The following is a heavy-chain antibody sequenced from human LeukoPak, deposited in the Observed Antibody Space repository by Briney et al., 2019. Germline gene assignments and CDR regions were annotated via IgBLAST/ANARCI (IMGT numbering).Heavy chain of an antibody. J-gene: IGHJ4*02. CDR2: INHSGST. D-gene: IGHD3-10*01. V-gene: IGHV4-34*01. CDR3: ARGHYRSGLGY. CDR1: GGSFSGYY. Sequence: PSETLSLTCAVYGGSFSGYYWSWIRQPPGKGLEWIGEINHSGSTNYNPSLKSRVTISVDTSKNQFSLKLSSVTAADTAVYYCARGHYRSGLGYWGQGTLVTVSS.